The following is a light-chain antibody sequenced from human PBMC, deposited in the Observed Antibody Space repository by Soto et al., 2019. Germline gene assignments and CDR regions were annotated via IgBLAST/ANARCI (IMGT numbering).Light chain of an antibody. CDR1: QNIIKY. CDR3: QQSYNATIT. CDR2: VAS. V-gene: IGKV1-39*01. Sequence: EIQMTRSPSSVCGSVGDRVTITCRASQNIIKYLNWYQQKPGKAPQLLIYVASRLESGVPSRFSGSGSGTDVTLPISSLKNEDVATYYCQQSYNATITFGQGTRLEI. J-gene: IGKJ5*01.